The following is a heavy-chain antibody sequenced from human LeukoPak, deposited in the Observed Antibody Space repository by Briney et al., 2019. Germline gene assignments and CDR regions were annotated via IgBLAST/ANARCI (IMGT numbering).Heavy chain of an antibody. Sequence: GGSLRLSCAASGFTFDDYAMHWVRQAPGKGLEWVSGISWNSGSIGYADSVQGRFTISRDKSMSSLYLQMSSLRAEDPALEYCAKVSVRGVIVDWFDRWGPRTLVTVSS. CDR2: ISWNSGSI. CDR3: AKVSVRGVIVDWFDR. D-gene: IGHD3-10*01. J-gene: IGHJ5*02. CDR1: GFTFDDYA. V-gene: IGHV3-9*01.